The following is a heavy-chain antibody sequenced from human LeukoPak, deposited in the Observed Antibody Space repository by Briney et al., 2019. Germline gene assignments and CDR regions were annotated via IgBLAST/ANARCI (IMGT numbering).Heavy chain of an antibody. V-gene: IGHV5-51*01. Sequence: HGESLKISCKGSGYSFTNYRIGWVRQMPGKGLEWMGIIYPGDSDTRYSPSFQDQVTISADKSISTAYLQWSSLKASDTAMYYCARQRFTMRAYAGNWFDPWGQGTLVTVSS. CDR1: GYSFTNYR. CDR3: ARQRFTMRAYAGNWFDP. J-gene: IGHJ5*02. D-gene: IGHD3-10*01. CDR2: IYPGDSDT.